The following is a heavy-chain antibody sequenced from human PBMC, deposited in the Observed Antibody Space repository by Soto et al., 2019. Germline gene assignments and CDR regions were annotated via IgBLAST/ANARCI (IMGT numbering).Heavy chain of an antibody. J-gene: IGHJ6*02. Sequence: GGSLRLSCAASGFTFSSYWMHWVRQAPGKGLVWVSRINSDGSSTSYADSVKGRFTISRDNAKNTLYLQMNSLGAEDTAVYYGASMSGGYSWGDYYGMDVWGQGTTVTVSS. CDR2: INSDGSST. V-gene: IGHV3-74*01. CDR1: GFTFSSYW. CDR3: ASMSGGYSWGDYYGMDV. D-gene: IGHD6-13*01.